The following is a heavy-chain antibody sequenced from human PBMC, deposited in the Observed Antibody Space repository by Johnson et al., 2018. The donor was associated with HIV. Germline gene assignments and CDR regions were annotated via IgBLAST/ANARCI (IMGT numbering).Heavy chain of an antibody. CDR3: TRDLRTRAFDI. J-gene: IGHJ3*02. Sequence: VQLVESGGGLVQPGGSLRLSCAASGFTFSSYAMSWVRQSPGKGLEWVSYISRSGGTVYYADSVKGRFTISRDNARNSLYLQMNSLRAEDTAVYFCTRDLRTRAFDIWGQGTMVTVSS. CDR1: GFTFSSYA. CDR2: ISRSGGTV. D-gene: IGHD1-1*01. V-gene: IGHV3-48*04.